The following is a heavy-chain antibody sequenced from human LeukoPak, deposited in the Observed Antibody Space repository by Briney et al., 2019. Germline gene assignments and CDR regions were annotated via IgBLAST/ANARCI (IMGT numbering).Heavy chain of an antibody. D-gene: IGHD3-22*01. V-gene: IGHV3-64D*09. CDR2: ISSNGGST. CDR3: VISRSGYYSFDS. Sequence: GGSLRLSCSASGFTFSSYAMHWVRQAPGKGLEYVSAISSNGGSTYYADSVKGRFTISRDNSKNMLYLQMSSLRAEDTAIYYCVISRSGYYSFDSWGQGTLVTVSS. J-gene: IGHJ4*02. CDR1: GFTFSSYA.